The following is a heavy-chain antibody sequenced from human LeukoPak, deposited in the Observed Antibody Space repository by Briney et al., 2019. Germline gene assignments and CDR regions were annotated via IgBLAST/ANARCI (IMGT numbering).Heavy chain of an antibody. Sequence: SETLSLTCAVYGGSFSGYYWSWIRQPPGKGLEWIGEINHSGSTNYNPSLKSRVTVSIDTSKKSFSLRLTSVTAADTAVYYCARTDVQVWLWGQGTLVTVSS. D-gene: IGHD5-18*01. CDR1: GGSFSGYY. J-gene: IGHJ4*02. CDR3: ARTDVQVWL. V-gene: IGHV4-34*01. CDR2: INHSGST.